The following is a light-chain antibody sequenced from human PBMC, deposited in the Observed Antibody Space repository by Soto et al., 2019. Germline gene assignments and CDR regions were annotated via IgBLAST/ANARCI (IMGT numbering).Light chain of an antibody. J-gene: IGKJ5*01. V-gene: IGKV3-20*01. CDR2: GAS. CDR1: ERLSSGV. CDR3: QHYGNSPIT. Sequence: EIALTQSPGILSLSPGERATLSCRANERLSSGVLAWYQQRRGQAARLLIYGASTRATGIPDRFSGGGSETDVILTISRVEPEDFAMYYCQHYGNSPITFGPGARL.